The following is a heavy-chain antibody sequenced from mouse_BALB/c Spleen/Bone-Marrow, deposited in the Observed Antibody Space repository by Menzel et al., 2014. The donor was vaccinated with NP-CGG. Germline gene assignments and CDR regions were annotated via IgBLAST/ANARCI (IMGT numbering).Heavy chain of an antibody. Sequence: EVQGVESGTVLARPGASVKMSCKASGYTFTSYWMHWVKQRPGQGLEWIGAIYPGNSDTSYNQKFKGKAKLTAVTSTSTAYMELGSLTNEDSAVYYCTRGGGSSYVEFAYWGQGTLVTVSA. CDR1: GYTFTSYW. CDR2: IYPGNSDT. J-gene: IGHJ3*01. V-gene: IGHV1-5*01. CDR3: TRGGGSSYVEFAY. D-gene: IGHD1-1*01.